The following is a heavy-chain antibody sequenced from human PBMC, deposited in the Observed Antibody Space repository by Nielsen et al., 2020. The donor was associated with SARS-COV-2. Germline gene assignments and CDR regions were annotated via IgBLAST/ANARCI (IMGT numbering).Heavy chain of an antibody. CDR2: IIPILSIA. J-gene: IGHJ4*02. CDR1: GGTFSSYA. Sequence: SVKVSCKASGGTFSSYAIRWVRQAPGQGLEWMGRIIPILSIANYAQKFQGRVTITADKSTSTAYMELSSLRSEDTAVYYCAGTSIAAPHFYYWGQGTLVTVSS. CDR3: AGTSIAAPHFYY. D-gene: IGHD6-6*01. V-gene: IGHV1-69*04.